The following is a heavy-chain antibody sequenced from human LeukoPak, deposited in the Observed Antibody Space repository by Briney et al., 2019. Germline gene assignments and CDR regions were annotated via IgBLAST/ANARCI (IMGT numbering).Heavy chain of an antibody. CDR3: ARDGPLGYCSGGSCYNGDYDY. Sequence: PGGSLRLSCAASGFTFSSYSMNWVRQAPGKGLEWVSSISSSSSYIYYADSVKGRFTISRDNAKNSLYLQMNSLRAEDTAVYYCARDGPLGYCSGGSCYNGDYDYWGQGTLVTVSS. J-gene: IGHJ4*02. D-gene: IGHD2-15*01. V-gene: IGHV3-21*01. CDR1: GFTFSSYS. CDR2: ISSSSSYI.